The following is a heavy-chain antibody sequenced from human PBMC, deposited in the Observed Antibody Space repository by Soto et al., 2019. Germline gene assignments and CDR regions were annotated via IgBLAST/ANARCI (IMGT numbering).Heavy chain of an antibody. Sequence: GGSLRLSCAASGFTFSSYWMSWVRQAPGKGLEWVANIKQDGSEKYYVDSVKGRFTISRDNAKNSLYLQMNGLRAEDTAVYYCARVTAIAARLALDYYYYMDVWGKGTTVTVSS. CDR3: ARVTAIAARLALDYYYYMDV. D-gene: IGHD6-6*01. CDR2: IKQDGSEK. J-gene: IGHJ6*03. CDR1: GFTFSSYW. V-gene: IGHV3-7*01.